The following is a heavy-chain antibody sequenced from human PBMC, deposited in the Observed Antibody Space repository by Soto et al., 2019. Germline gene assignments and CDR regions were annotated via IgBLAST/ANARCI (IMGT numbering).Heavy chain of an antibody. Sequence: QITLKESGPTLVKPTQSLTLTCTVSGFSLSGDGVGVGWIRQPPGKALEWLALIYWDDDQRYSPSLKTRLTNPKHTTKNQVVLTMTNMDPVDTATYYCAHAFGGTSWPNDAFDIWGQGTVVTVSS. CDR1: GFSLSGDGVG. J-gene: IGHJ3*02. V-gene: IGHV2-5*02. CDR2: IYWDDDQ. CDR3: AHAFGGTSWPNDAFDI. D-gene: IGHD3-3*02.